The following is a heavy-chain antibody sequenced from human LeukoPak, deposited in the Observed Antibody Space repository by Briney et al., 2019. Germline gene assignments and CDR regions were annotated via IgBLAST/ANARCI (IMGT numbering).Heavy chain of an antibody. D-gene: IGHD1-26*01. J-gene: IGHJ4*02. CDR1: GYDFTSVG. V-gene: IGHV1-18*01. CDR2: ISPYNGNT. CDR3: ATMYRNTYIFDY. Sequence: ASVKVSCKASGYDFTSVGITWVRQAPGQGLEWMGWISPYNGNTRYVQKLQGRVTMTTDTSTSTAYMELRSLRFDDTAVYYCATMYRNTYIFDYWGQGTLVTVSS.